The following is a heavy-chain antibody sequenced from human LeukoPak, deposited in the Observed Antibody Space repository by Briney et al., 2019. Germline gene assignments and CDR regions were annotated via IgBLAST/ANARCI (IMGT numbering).Heavy chain of an antibody. D-gene: IGHD6-13*01. Sequence: GGSLRLSCAASGFTFKNYTMNWVRQAPGKGLEWVSGISGSGANTYDADSVKGRITISRDNSQNTLFLQMNSLKVEDTAIYYCTKSSTWSKYYFDSWGQGTLVTVSS. V-gene: IGHV3-23*01. CDR1: GFTFKNYT. CDR2: ISGSGANT. CDR3: TKSSTWSKYYFDS. J-gene: IGHJ4*02.